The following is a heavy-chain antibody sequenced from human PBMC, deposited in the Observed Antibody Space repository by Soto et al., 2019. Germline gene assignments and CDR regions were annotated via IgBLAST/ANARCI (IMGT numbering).Heavy chain of an antibody. J-gene: IGHJ6*02. CDR2: IYYSGST. V-gene: IGHV4-30-4*01. CDR3: ARDSVNWGSPYYYYGMDV. D-gene: IGHD7-27*01. CDR1: GGSISSGDYY. Sequence: KPSETLSLTCTVSGGSISSGDYYWSWIRQPPGKGLEWIGYIYYSGSTYYNPSLKSRVTISVDTSKNQFSLKLSSVTAADTAVYYCARDSVNWGSPYYYYGMDVWGQGTTVTVSS.